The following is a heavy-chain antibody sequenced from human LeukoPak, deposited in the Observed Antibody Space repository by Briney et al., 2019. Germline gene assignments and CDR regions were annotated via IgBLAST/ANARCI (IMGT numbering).Heavy chain of an antibody. CDR3: AMHGGTRIFPI. CDR1: GFTVSCNY. CDR2: IYSGGAT. D-gene: IGHD2-15*01. J-gene: IGHJ3*02. V-gene: IGHV3-53*01. Sequence: PGGSLRLSCAASGFTVSCNYMRWVRQAPGKGLEWVSVIYSGGATNYADSVKGRFTISRDNSKNTLYLQMNNLRDEDTAMYYCAMHGGTRIFPIWGQGTVVTVSS.